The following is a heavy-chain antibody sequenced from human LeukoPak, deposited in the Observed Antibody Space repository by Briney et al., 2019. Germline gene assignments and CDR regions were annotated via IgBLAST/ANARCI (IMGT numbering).Heavy chain of an antibody. D-gene: IGHD2-15*01. V-gene: IGHV4-59*01. CDR1: GGSIGSYY. J-gene: IGHJ4*02. Sequence: PSETLSLTCTVSGGSIGSYYWSWIRQPPGKGLEWIGYIYYSGSTNYNPSLKSRVTISVDTSKNQFSLKLSSVTAADTAVYYCAREDGGPMGGYYFDYWGQGTLVTVSS. CDR3: AREDGGPMGGYYFDY. CDR2: IYYSGST.